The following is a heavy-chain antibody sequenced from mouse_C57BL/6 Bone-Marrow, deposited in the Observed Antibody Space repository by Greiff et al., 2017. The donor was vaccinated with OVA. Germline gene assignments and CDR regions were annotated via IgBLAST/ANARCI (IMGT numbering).Heavy chain of an antibody. CDR2: IYPRSGNH. CDR1: GYTFTSYG. D-gene: IGHD1-1*01. CDR3: ARGPLITTVVADYAMDY. Sequence: VQLQESGAELARPGASVKLSCKASGYTFTSYGISWVKQRTGQGLEWIGEIYPRSGNHYYNEQFKGKATLTADKSSSTAYMELRSLTSEDSAVYCCARGPLITTVVADYAMDYWGQGTSVTVSS. V-gene: IGHV1-81*01. J-gene: IGHJ4*01.